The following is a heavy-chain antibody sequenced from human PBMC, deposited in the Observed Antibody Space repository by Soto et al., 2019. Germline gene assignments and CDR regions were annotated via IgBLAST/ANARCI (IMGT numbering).Heavy chain of an antibody. CDR2: INSDGSIT. CDR1: GFTFSFYW. CDR3: FRGSYYGGPWGRDY. Sequence: GGSLRLSCAASGFTFSFYWMHWVRQAPGKGLVWVSHINSDGSITSYAESVKGRFTIFRDNAKNTLYLQMNRLRAEDTAVYYCFRGSYYGGPWGRDYWGQGSLVTVSS. D-gene: IGHD3-22*01. J-gene: IGHJ4*02. V-gene: IGHV3-74*01.